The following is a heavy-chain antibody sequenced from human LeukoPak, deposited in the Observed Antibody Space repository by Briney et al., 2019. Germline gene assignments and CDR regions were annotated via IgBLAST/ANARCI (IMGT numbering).Heavy chain of an antibody. J-gene: IGHJ5*02. Sequence: PSETLSLTCTVSGGSISSGDYYWSWIRQPPGRGLEWIGYIYYSGSTYYNPSLKSRVTISVDTSKNQFSLKLSSVTAADTAVYYCAGIPYYDDSGSLGGGGYWFDPWGQGTLVTVSS. CDR2: IYYSGST. V-gene: IGHV4-30-4*08. CDR3: AGIPYYDDSGSLGGGGYWFDP. CDR1: GGSISSGDYY. D-gene: IGHD3-10*01.